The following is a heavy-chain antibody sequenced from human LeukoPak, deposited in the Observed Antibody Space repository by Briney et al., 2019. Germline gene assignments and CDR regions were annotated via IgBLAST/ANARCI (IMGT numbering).Heavy chain of an antibody. CDR1: GFTFNTYA. D-gene: IGHD3-3*01. Sequence: PGVSLRLSCVASGFTFNTYAIHWVRQAPGKGLEWVAVISYDGSNKDYEDSVKGRFTISRDNFKNTLYLQMNSLRAEDMAVYYCAREEWYYFDYWGQGTLVTVSS. V-gene: IGHV3-30-3*01. CDR2: ISYDGSNK. J-gene: IGHJ4*02. CDR3: AREEWYYFDY.